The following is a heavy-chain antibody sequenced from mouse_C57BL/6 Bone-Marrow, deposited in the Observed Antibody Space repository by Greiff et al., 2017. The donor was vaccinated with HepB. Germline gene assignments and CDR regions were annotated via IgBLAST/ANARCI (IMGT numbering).Heavy chain of an antibody. CDR3: ARGSNWDDYFDY. D-gene: IGHD4-1*01. CDR2: LSYDGSN. V-gene: IGHV3-6*01. J-gene: IGHJ2*01. Sequence: DVQLQESGPGLVKPSQSLSLTCSVTGYSITSGYYWNWMRQFPGNKLECMGNLSYDGSNNYNPSLNNRTSITLDTSTNQFFLKLNSVTTEDTATYECARGSNWDDYFDYWGQGTTLTVSS. CDR1: GYSITSGYY.